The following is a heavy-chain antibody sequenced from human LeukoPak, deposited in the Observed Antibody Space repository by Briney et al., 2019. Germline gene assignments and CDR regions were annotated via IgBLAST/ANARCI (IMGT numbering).Heavy chain of an antibody. Sequence: PSETLSLTCTVSGGSISSYYWSWIRQSPGKGLEWIGYIHYSGSTNYNPSHKSRVTISEDTSKNQFSLKLSSVTTADTAVYYCARGTGYSSGWYVDWFDPWGQGTLVTVSS. V-gene: IGHV4-59*01. D-gene: IGHD6-19*01. CDR1: GGSISSYY. CDR2: IHYSGST. CDR3: ARGTGYSSGWYVDWFDP. J-gene: IGHJ5*02.